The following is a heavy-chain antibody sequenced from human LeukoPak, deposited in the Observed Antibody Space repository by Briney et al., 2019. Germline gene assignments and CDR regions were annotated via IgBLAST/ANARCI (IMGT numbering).Heavy chain of an antibody. V-gene: IGHV4-59*01. D-gene: IGHD3-3*01. J-gene: IGHJ4*02. CDR3: ARSITIFGEADY. CDR1: GGSISSYY. Sequence: SETLSLTCTVSGGSISSYYWSWIRQPPGKGLEWIGYIYYSGSTNYNPSLKSRVTISVDTSKNQFSLKLSSVTAADTAVYYCARSITIFGEADYWGQGTLVTVSS. CDR2: IYYSGST.